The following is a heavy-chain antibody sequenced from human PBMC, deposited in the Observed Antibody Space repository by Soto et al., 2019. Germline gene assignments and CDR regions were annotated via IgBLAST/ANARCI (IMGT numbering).Heavy chain of an antibody. CDR3: ARGSRRSQDLVGVNQMGTFDY. CDR2: ITPMFNIP. D-gene: IGHD1-26*01. CDR1: GGTFSSYA. Sequence: QVQLVQSGAEVKKPGSSVTVSCKASGGTFSSYAISWVRQAPGQGLEWMGGITPMFNIPSYVQKFQGRLSISADESTSTAFMELSSLTPDDTAVYYCARGSRRSQDLVGVNQMGTFDYWGQGTLVTVSS. J-gene: IGHJ4*02. V-gene: IGHV1-69*01.